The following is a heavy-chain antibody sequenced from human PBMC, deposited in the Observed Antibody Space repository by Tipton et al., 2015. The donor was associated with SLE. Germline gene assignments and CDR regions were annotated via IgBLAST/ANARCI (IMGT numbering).Heavy chain of an antibody. CDR1: GDSINDYY. CDR2: MYYGGSP. J-gene: IGHJ3*02. V-gene: IGHV4-59*01. D-gene: IGHD2-2*01. Sequence: TLSLTCTVSGDSINDYYWTWIRQSPGKGLEWIAYMYYGGSPDYNPSLKSRVTISVDTSKNQFSLKLSSVTATDTAVYFCARVGYCSSPTCYSDSFDIWGQGTMVTVSS. CDR3: ARVGYCSSPTCYSDSFDI.